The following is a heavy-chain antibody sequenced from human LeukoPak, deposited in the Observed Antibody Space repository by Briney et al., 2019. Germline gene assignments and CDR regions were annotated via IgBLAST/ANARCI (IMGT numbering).Heavy chain of an antibody. CDR2: ISGGGGST. D-gene: IGHD3-22*01. Sequence: PGGSLRLSCAATGFTFSNSAMSWVRQAPGKGLQWVSTISGGGGSTYYTDSVKGRFTIPRDNSKNTLFLQMNSLRVEDTAVYYCAKENWVYNWKYDSSGSGINYWGQGTLVTVSS. CDR1: GFTFSNSA. J-gene: IGHJ4*02. CDR3: AKENWVYNWKYDSSGSGINY. V-gene: IGHV3-23*01.